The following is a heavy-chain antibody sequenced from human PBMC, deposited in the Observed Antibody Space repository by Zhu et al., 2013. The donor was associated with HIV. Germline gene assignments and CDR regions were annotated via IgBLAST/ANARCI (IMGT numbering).Heavy chain of an antibody. CDR2: INPNSGGT. V-gene: IGHV1-2*02. CDR3: AGDRELLNV. CDR1: GNTFTDYF. D-gene: IGHD1-26*01. J-gene: IGHJ6*02. Sequence: QVQLVQSGAEVKKPGASVKVSCKASGNTFTDYFMHWVRQAPGQGLEWMGWINPNSGGTNYAQKFQGRVTMTRDTSLSTAYMDLSRLTSDDTAVYYCAGDRELLNVWGQGTAVTVSS.